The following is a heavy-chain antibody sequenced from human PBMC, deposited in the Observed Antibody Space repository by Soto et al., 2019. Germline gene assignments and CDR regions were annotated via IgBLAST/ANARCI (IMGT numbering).Heavy chain of an antibody. J-gene: IGHJ6*03. CDR1: GDSISSYC. CDR2: IYYSGST. V-gene: IGHV4-59*01. D-gene: IGHD2-2*01. CDR3: ARVVVPAAMWDYYYYYMDV. Sequence: SETLSLTCTVSGDSISSYCWSWIRQPPGKGLEWIGYIYYSGSTNYNPSLKSRVTISVDTSKNQFSLNLSSVTAADTAVYYCARVVVPAAMWDYYYYYMDVWGKGTTVTVSS.